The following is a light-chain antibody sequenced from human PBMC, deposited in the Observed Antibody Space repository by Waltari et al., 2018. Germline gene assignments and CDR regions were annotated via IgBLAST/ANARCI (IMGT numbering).Light chain of an antibody. V-gene: IGLV2-14*03. CDR2: DVS. J-gene: IGLJ2*01. CDR3: SSSTFTTLI. CDR1: SSDVGAYDS. Sequence: QSALTQPASVSGSPGKSITISCPGTSSDVGAYDSVSWYQQHPGKAPKLMIYDVSSRPSGVSNRFSGSKSGNTASLTISGLQTEDEADYYCSSSTFTTLIFGGGTKLTVL.